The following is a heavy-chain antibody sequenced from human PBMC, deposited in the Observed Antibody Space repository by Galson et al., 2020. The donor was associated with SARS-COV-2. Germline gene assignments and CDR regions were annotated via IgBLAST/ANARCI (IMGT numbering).Heavy chain of an antibody. CDR3: ARAGGTAAGYDY. D-gene: IGHD6-13*01. J-gene: IGHJ4*02. Sequence: ETLSLTCDVSGGSINTNNWWSWVRQPPGKGLEWIGEIQRTGSTNYNPSLKSRVTISLDKSKNQFSLNLTSATAADTAVYYCARAGGTAAGYDYWGQGTLVTVSS. CDR2: IQRTGST. CDR1: GGSINTNNW. V-gene: IGHV4-4*02.